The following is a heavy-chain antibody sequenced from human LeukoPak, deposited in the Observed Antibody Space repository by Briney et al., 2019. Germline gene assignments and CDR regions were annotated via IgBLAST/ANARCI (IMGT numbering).Heavy chain of an antibody. J-gene: IGHJ6*02. CDR2: IIPIFGTA. CDR1: GGTFSSYA. D-gene: IGHD3-22*01. V-gene: IGHV1-69*13. CDR3: ARVITDYYDSSGYYYYYYYGMDV. Sequence: ASVEVSCKASGGTFSSYAISWVRQAPGQGLEWMGGIIPIFGTANYAQKFQGRVTITADESTSTAYMELSSLRSEDTAVYYCARVITDYYDSSGYYYYYYYGMDVWGQGTTVTVSS.